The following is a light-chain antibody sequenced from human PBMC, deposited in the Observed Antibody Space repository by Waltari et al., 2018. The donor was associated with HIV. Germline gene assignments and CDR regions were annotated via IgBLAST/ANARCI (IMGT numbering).Light chain of an antibody. CDR2: DVT. Sequence: QSALTQPASVSGSPGQSITISCTGTSSDVGYYNYVSWYQQYPGKAPKLMIYDVTKRPSGVSNRFSGSKSGNTASLTISGLQAEDEADYYCCSYAGSSIYYVFGTGTKVTV. V-gene: IGLV2-23*02. J-gene: IGLJ1*01. CDR1: SSDVGYYNY. CDR3: CSYAGSSIYYV.